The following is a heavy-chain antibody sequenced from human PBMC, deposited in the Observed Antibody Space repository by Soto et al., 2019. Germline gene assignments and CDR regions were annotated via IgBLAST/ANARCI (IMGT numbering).Heavy chain of an antibody. D-gene: IGHD6-13*01. Sequence: SETLSLTCAVSGGSISSGGYSWSWIRQPPGKGLEWVGYIYHSGSTYYNPSLKSRVTISVDRSKNQFSLKLSSVTAADTAVYYCASSPGMEVDYWGQGTLVTVSS. CDR2: IYHSGST. CDR1: GGSISSGGYS. CDR3: ASSPGMEVDY. J-gene: IGHJ4*02. V-gene: IGHV4-30-2*01.